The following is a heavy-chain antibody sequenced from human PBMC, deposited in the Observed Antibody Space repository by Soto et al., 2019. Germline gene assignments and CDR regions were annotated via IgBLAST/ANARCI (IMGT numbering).Heavy chain of an antibody. V-gene: IGHV1-46*01. J-gene: IGHJ5*02. D-gene: IGHD2-2*01. CDR3: ARGGLVVVPAGKGWFDP. CDR2: INPSGGST. Sequence: ASVKVSCKASGYTFTSYYMHWVRQAPGQGLEWMGIINPSGGSTSYAQKFQGRVTMTRDTSTSTVYMELSSLRSEDTAAYYCARGGLVVVPAGKGWFDPLGPGTLVTVSS. CDR1: GYTFTSYY.